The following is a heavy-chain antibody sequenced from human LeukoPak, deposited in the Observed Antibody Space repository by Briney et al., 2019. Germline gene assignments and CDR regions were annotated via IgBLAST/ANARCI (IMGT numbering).Heavy chain of an antibody. CDR3: ARGDLSYDSSGD. J-gene: IGHJ4*02. Sequence: SETLSLTCTVSGGSISSGDYYWSWIRQPPGKGLEWIGYIYYSGSTYYNPSLKSRVTISVDTSKNQFSLKLSSVTAADTAVYYCARGDLSYDSSGDWGQGTLVTVSS. V-gene: IGHV4-30-4*08. D-gene: IGHD3-22*01. CDR1: GGSISSGDYY. CDR2: IYYSGST.